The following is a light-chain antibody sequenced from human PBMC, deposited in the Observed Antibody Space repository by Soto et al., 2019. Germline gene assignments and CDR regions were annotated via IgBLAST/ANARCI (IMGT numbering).Light chain of an antibody. J-gene: IGLJ7*01. CDR1: SSNIGGNT. CDR2: SNS. V-gene: IGLV1-44*01. Sequence: QSVLTQPPSASGTPGQRVTISCSGSSSNIGGNTVNWYQQIPGTAPKLLIYSNSQRPSGVPDRFSGSKSGSSASLAISGLQSEDEADYYCAAWDDSLNRPVFGGATQLTVL. CDR3: AAWDDSLNRPV.